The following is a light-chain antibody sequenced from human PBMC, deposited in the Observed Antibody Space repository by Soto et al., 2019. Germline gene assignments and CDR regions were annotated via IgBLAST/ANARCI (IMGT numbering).Light chain of an antibody. CDR1: QSTSSY. CDR3: QQYHTWPPIT. V-gene: IGKV1-33*01. CDR2: DAS. J-gene: IGKJ5*01. Sequence: DIQMTQSPSTLSASVGDRVTITCRASQSTSSYLAWYQQKPGKAPKLLIYDASNLETGVPSRFSGSGSGTDFTFTISSLQPGDVGIYSCQQYHTWPPITFGQGTRLEIK.